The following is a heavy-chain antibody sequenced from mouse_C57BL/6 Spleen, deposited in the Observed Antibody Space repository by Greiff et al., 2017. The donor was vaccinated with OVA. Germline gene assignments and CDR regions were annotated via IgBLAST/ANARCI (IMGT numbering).Heavy chain of an antibody. CDR2: ISNGGGST. Sequence: EVKVVESGGGLVQPGGSLKLSCAASGFTFSDYYMYWVRQTPEKRLEWVAYISNGGGSTYYPDTVKGRFTISRDNAKNTLYLQMSRLKSEDTAMYYCARRVGRDYAMDYWGQGTSVTVSS. CDR1: GFTFSDYY. V-gene: IGHV5-12*01. CDR3: ARRVGRDYAMDY. D-gene: IGHD4-1*01. J-gene: IGHJ4*01.